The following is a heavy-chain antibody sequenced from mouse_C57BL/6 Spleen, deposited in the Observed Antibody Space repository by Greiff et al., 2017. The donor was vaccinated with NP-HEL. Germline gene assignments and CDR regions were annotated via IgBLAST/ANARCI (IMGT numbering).Heavy chain of an antibody. D-gene: IGHD2-4*01. CDR2: INPGSGGT. Sequence: QVQLQQSGAELVRPGTSVKVSCKASGYAFTNYLIEWVKQRPGQGLEWIGVINPGSGGTNYNEKFKGKATLTADKSSSTAYMQLSSLTSEDSAVYFCARGGNDYEFAYWGQGTLVTVSA. J-gene: IGHJ3*01. CDR1: GYAFTNYL. CDR3: ARGGNDYEFAY. V-gene: IGHV1-54*01.